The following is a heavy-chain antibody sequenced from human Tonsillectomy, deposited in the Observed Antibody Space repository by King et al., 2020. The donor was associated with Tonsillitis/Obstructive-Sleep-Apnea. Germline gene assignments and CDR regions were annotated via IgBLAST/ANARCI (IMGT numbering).Heavy chain of an antibody. CDR3: ARDSMSHYYDSSSYYTFNY. CDR2: ISAYNGNT. CDR1: GYTFRNYG. J-gene: IGHJ4*02. Sequence: QLVQSGAEVKKPGASVKVSCKASGYTFRNYGISWVRQAPGQGLEWMGWISAYNGNTNYAQKLQGRVTMTTDTSTSTAYLEPRSLRSDDTAVYYCARDSMSHYYDSSSYYTFNYWGQGTLVTVSS. D-gene: IGHD3-22*01. V-gene: IGHV1-18*01.